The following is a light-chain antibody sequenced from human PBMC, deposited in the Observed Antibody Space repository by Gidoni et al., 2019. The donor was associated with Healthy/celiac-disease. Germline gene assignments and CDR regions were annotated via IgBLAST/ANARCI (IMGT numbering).Light chain of an antibody. V-gene: IGKV2-30*01. CDR2: KVS. Sequence: DVVMTQSPLSLPVTLGQPASIPCRSSQSLVYSDGNTYLNWFQQRPGQSPRRLIYKVSNRDSGVPDRFSGRGSGTDFTLKISRVEAEDVGVYYCMQGTHWSPPTFGQGTKVEIK. CDR1: QSLVYSDGNTY. CDR3: MQGTHWSPPT. J-gene: IGKJ1*01.